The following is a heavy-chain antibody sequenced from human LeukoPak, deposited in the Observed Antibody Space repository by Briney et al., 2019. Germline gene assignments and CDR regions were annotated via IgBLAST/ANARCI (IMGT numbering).Heavy chain of an antibody. Sequence: GGSLRLSCAASGFTFSSYTMSWVRQAPGKGLEWVSAISGSGGSTYYADSVKGRFTISRDNSKNTLYLQMNSLRAEDTAVYYCAKGGVVPAARLSIYFDYWGQGTLVTVSS. CDR1: GFTFSSYT. CDR2: ISGSGGST. J-gene: IGHJ4*02. CDR3: AKGGVVPAARLSIYFDY. V-gene: IGHV3-23*01. D-gene: IGHD2-2*01.